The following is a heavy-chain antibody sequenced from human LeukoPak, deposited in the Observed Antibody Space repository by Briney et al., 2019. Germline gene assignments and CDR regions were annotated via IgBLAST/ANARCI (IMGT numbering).Heavy chain of an antibody. D-gene: IGHD3-22*01. CDR1: GYTFTSYY. Sequence: ASVKVSRKASGYTFTSYYMHWVRQAPGQGLEWMGIINPSGGSTSYAQKFQGRVTMTRDTSTSTVYMELSSLRSEDTAVYYCARPSTSIDYYDSSGYSSGAFDIWGQGTMVTVSS. CDR3: ARPSTSIDYYDSSGYSSGAFDI. CDR2: INPSGGST. J-gene: IGHJ3*02. V-gene: IGHV1-46*01.